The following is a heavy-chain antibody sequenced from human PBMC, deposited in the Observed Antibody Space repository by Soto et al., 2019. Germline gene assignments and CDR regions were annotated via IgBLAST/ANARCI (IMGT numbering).Heavy chain of an antibody. J-gene: IGHJ5*02. CDR1: GYTFTSYG. CDR2: ISAYNGNT. Sequence: QVQLVQSGAEVKKPGASVKVSCKASGYTFTSYGISWVRQAPGQGLEWMGWISAYNGNTNYAQKLQGRGTMTTDTSTSTAYMELRSLRSDDTAVYYCARVDYDYGWGSYRPGWFDPWGQGTLVTVSS. V-gene: IGHV1-18*01. CDR3: ARVDYDYGWGSYRPGWFDP. D-gene: IGHD3-16*02.